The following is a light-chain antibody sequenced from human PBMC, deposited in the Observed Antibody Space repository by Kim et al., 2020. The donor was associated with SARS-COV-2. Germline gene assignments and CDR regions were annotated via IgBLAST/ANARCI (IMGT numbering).Light chain of an antibody. CDR1: QSIDNW. J-gene: IGKJ2*01. CDR3: QQYYSYST. V-gene: IGKV1-5*01. CDR2: DAS. Sequence: LSASVGDRVTITCRASQSIDNWLAWYQQKPGKAPKLLIYDASNLESGVPSRFSGSGSGTEFTLTISSLQPDDFQTYYCQQYYSYSTFGQGTKLEI.